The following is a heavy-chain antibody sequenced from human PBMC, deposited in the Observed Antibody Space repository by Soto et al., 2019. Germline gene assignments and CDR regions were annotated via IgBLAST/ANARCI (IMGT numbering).Heavy chain of an antibody. D-gene: IGHD3-16*02. CDR2: IYYSGST. CDR3: AWRELSSPEFDY. V-gene: IGHV4-39*01. Sequence: PSETLSLTCTVSGGSISSSSYYWGWIRQPPGKGLEWIGSIYYSGSTYYNPSLKSRVTISVDTSKNQFSLKLSSVTAADTAVYYCAWRELSSPEFDYWGQGTLVTVSS. J-gene: IGHJ4*02. CDR1: GGSISSSSYY.